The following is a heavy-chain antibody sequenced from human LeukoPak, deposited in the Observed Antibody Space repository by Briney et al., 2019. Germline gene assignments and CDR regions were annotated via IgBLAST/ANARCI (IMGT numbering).Heavy chain of an antibody. CDR2: ISGSSGST. V-gene: IGHV3-23*01. J-gene: IGHJ4*02. CDR3: ATPPDYDSSGYYLFDY. Sequence: GGSLRLSCAASGFTFSSYAMSWVRQAPGKGLEWVSAISGSSGSTYYADSVKGRFTISRDNSKNTLYLQMNSLRAEDTAVYYCATPPDYDSSGYYLFDYWGQGTLVTVSS. CDR1: GFTFSSYA. D-gene: IGHD3-22*01.